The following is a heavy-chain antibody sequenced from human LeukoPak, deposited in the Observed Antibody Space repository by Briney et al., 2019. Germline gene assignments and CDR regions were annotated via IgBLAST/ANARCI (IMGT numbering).Heavy chain of an antibody. CDR2: ISYDGSNK. CDR1: GFTFSSYG. J-gene: IGHJ4*02. D-gene: IGHD3-10*01. Sequence: PGRSLRLSCAASGFTFSSYGMHWVRQAPGKGLEWVAVISYDGSNKYYADSVKGRFTISRDNSKNTLYLQMNSLRAEDTAVYYCAKGVRFGNMGVDYWGQGTLVTVSS. CDR3: AKGVRFGNMGVDY. V-gene: IGHV3-30*18.